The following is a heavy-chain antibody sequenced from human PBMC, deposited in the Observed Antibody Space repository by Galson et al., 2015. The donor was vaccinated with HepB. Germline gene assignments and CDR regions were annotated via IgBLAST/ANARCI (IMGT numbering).Heavy chain of an antibody. CDR2: ISYDGSNK. CDR1: GFTFSSYA. J-gene: IGHJ5*02. D-gene: IGHD6-13*01. Sequence: SLRLSCAASGFTFSSYAMHWVRQAPGKGLEWVAVISYDGSNKYYADSVKGRFTISRDNFKNTLYLQMNSLRAEDTAVYYCARDRHVEQQLGTVPKGWFDPWGQGTLVTVSS. V-gene: IGHV3-30-3*01. CDR3: ARDRHVEQQLGTVPKGWFDP.